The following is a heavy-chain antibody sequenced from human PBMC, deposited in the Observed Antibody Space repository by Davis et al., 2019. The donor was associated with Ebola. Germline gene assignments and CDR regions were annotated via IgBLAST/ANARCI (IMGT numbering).Heavy chain of an antibody. Sequence: AASVKVSCKASGYTYTSYAMNWVRQAPGQGLEWMGWINTNTGNPTYAQGFTGRFVFSLDTSVSTAYLQISSLEAEDTAVYYCAREASQGAFDIWGQGTMVTVSS. CDR3: AREASQGAFDI. J-gene: IGHJ3*02. V-gene: IGHV7-4-1*02. D-gene: IGHD2-21*01. CDR2: INTNTGNP. CDR1: GYTYTSYA.